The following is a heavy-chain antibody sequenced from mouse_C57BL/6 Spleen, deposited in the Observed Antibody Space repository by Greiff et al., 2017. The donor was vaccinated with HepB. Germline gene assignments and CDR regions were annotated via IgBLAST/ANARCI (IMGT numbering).Heavy chain of an antibody. CDR2: ISSGGDYI. CDR3: TRDRRDYGFAY. CDR1: GFTFSSYA. D-gene: IGHD2-4*01. V-gene: IGHV5-9-1*02. J-gene: IGHJ3*01. Sequence: EVKLVESGEGLVKPGGSLKLSCAASGFTFSSYAMSWVRQTPEKRLEWVAYISSGGDYIYYADTVKGRFTISRDNARNTLYLQMSSLKSEDTAMYYCTRDRRDYGFAYWGQGTLVTVSA.